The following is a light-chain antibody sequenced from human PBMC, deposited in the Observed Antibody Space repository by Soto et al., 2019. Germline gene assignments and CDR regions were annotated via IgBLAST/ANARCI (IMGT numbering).Light chain of an antibody. CDR1: RGDVGGFNY. CDR2: DVS. J-gene: IGLJ2*01. V-gene: IGLV2-11*01. Sequence: QSALTQPRSVSGSPDQSATTSGTGTRGDVGGFNYVSWYQQHPGKAPKLMIYDVSKRPSGVPDRFSGSKSGNTASLTISGLQAEDEADYYCCSYAGSYTPVVFGGGTQLTVL. CDR3: CSYAGSYTPVV.